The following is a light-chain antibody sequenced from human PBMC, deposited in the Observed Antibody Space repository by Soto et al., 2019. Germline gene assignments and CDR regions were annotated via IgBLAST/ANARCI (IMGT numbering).Light chain of an antibody. J-gene: IGKJ5*01. CDR3: QHYAGSPIT. CDR1: QSVSSNY. CDR2: GAS. Sequence: EIVMTQSPGTLSLSPGETATLSCRASQSVSSNYVAWYQQKPGQAPRLLMYGASSRATGIPDRFSGSGSGTDFTLTISRLESEDFAVYYCQHYAGSPITFGQGTRLEIK. V-gene: IGKV3-20*01.